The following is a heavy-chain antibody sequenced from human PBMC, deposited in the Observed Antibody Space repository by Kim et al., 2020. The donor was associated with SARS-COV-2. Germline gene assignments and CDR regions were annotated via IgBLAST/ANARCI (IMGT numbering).Heavy chain of an antibody. V-gene: IGHV1-69*13. D-gene: IGHD4-17*01. CDR2: IIPIFGTA. CDR3: ARERDYGGNSKGFDY. Sequence: SVKVSCKASGGTFSSYAISWVRQAPGQGLEWMGGIIPIFGTANYAQKFQGRVTITADESTSTAYMELSSLRSEDTAVYYCARERDYGGNSKGFDYWGQGTLVTVSS. J-gene: IGHJ4*02. CDR1: GGTFSSYA.